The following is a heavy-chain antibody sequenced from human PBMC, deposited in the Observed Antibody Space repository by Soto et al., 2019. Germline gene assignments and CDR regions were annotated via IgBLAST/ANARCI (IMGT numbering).Heavy chain of an antibody. CDR3: ARHGFYGDYSSNYFDP. CDR2: IYPSDSDI. D-gene: IGHD4-17*01. V-gene: IGHV5-51*01. Sequence: GESLKISCKGSGYSFTNYWIAWVRQMPGKGLEYIGIIYPSDSDIRYSPSFQGQVTISADKSISTAYLQWSSLKASDTAIYYCARHGFYGDYSSNYFDPWGQGTLVTVSS. CDR1: GYSFTNYW. J-gene: IGHJ5*02.